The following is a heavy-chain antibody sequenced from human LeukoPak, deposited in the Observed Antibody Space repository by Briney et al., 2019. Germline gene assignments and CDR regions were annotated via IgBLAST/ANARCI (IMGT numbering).Heavy chain of an antibody. CDR2: ISSSGSTL. J-gene: IGHJ4*02. CDR1: GFTFSSSE. D-gene: IGHD3-9*01. V-gene: IGHV3-48*03. Sequence: GGSLRLSCAASGFTFSSSEMNWVRQAPGKGLEWVSYISSSGSTLYYADSVKGRFTISRDNARNSLYLQMNGLRAEDTAIYYCTRGSSVTGYGYWGQGTLVTVSS. CDR3: TRGSSVTGYGY.